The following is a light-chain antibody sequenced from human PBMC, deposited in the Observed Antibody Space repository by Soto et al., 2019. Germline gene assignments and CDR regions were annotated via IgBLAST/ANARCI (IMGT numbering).Light chain of an antibody. J-gene: IGKJ1*01. CDR2: GAS. CDR3: QHYAAAPIT. Sequence: TVLTQSPVTLSLSPGERATLSCRASQSVGGNVAWYQQKPGQAPKLLISGASSRAPGIPDRFSGSGSGADFTLSISRLEPEDFALYYCQHYAAAPITFGQGTKVELK. V-gene: IGKV3-20*01. CDR1: QSVGGN.